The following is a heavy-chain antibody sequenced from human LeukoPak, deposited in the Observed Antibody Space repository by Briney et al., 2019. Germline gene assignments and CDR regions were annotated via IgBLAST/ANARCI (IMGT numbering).Heavy chain of an antibody. CDR3: ARHRVDTAMVSAFDI. Sequence: GESLKISCKGSGYSFTNYWIGWVRQMPGKGLEWMGIIYPGDSDTRYSPSFQGQVTISADKSISTAYLQWSSLKASDTAMYYCARHRVDTAMVSAFDIWGQGTMVTVSS. CDR2: IYPGDSDT. J-gene: IGHJ3*02. D-gene: IGHD5-18*01. CDR1: GYSFTNYW. V-gene: IGHV5-51*01.